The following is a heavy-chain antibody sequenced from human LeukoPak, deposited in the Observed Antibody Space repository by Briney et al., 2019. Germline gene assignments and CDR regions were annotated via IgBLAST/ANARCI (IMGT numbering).Heavy chain of an antibody. J-gene: IGHJ5*02. V-gene: IGHV3-30*01. CDR3: ARVHAGYCSGGSCPPWFDP. D-gene: IGHD2-15*01. CDR1: GFTFSSYA. Sequence: PGGSLRLSCAASGFTFSSYAMHWVRQAPGKGLEWVAVISYDGSNKYYADSVKGRFTISGDNSKNTLYLQMNSLRAEDTAVYYCARVHAGYCSGGSCPPWFDPWGQGTLVTVSS. CDR2: ISYDGSNK.